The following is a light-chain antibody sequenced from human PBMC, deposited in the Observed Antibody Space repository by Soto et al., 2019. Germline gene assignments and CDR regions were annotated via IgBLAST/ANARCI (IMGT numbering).Light chain of an antibody. Sequence: QPVLTQPPSVSGAPGQRVTISCTGSSFNIGANYDVNWYQQFPGTAPKLLIFGNNNRPSGVPDRFSTSKSGTSASLAITGLQAEDEADYYCQSSDGGLSGGVFGGGTKVTVL. CDR3: QSSDGGLSGGV. CDR2: GNN. CDR1: SFNIGANYD. J-gene: IGLJ3*02. V-gene: IGLV1-40*01.